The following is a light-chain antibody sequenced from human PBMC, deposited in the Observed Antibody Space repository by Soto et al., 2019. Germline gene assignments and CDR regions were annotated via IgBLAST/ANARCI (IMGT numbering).Light chain of an antibody. CDR1: QSVDIN. J-gene: IGKJ2*01. V-gene: IGKV3-15*01. Sequence: EIVVTQFPAILSLSPGERATLSCRTSQSVDINLAWFQQRPGQAPRLLIYGASTRATGIPARFSGSGSGTVFTLIISSLQSEDFAVYYCQQYHYWYTFGQGTELEIK. CDR3: QQYHYWYT. CDR2: GAS.